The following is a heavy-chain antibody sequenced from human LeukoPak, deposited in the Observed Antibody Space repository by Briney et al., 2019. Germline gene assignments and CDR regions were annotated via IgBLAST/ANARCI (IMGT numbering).Heavy chain of an antibody. CDR1: GYTFTNYK. J-gene: IGHJ4*02. Sequence: ASVKVSCKASGYTFTNYKMNWVRQAPGKGLEWVSCIDPTSSDIRYADSVKGRFSISRDNTKNSMYLQMNSLRAEDTAVYYCARSNYGDYAPHDYWGQGTLVTVSS. CDR2: IDPTSSDI. D-gene: IGHD4-17*01. CDR3: ARSNYGDYAPHDY. V-gene: IGHV3-21*01.